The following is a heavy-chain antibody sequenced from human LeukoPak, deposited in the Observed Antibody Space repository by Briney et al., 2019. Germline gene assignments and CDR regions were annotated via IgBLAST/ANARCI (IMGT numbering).Heavy chain of an antibody. CDR3: ARDLTQDYLRRGHFDY. D-gene: IGHD4-11*01. CDR1: GGTFSSYA. Sequence: SVKVSCKASGGTFSSYAISWVRQAPGQGLEWMGRIIPIFGTANYAQKFQGRVTITTDESTSTAYMELSSLRSEDTAVYYCARDLTQDYLRRGHFDYWGQGTLVTVSS. V-gene: IGHV1-69*05. CDR2: IIPIFGTA. J-gene: IGHJ4*02.